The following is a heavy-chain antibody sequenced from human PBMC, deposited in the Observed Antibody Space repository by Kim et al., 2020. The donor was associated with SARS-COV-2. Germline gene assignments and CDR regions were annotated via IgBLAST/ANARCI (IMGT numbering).Heavy chain of an antibody. Sequence: GGSLRLSCAASGFTFSSYSMNWVRQAPGKGLEWVSSISSSSSYIYYADSVKGRFTISRDNAKNSLYLQMNSLRAEDTAVYYCARDLGSGYDFSSGYYYYGMDVWGQGTTVTVSS. D-gene: IGHD5-12*01. CDR3: ARDLGSGYDFSSGYYYYGMDV. V-gene: IGHV3-21*01. J-gene: IGHJ6*02. CDR2: ISSSSSYI. CDR1: GFTFSSYS.